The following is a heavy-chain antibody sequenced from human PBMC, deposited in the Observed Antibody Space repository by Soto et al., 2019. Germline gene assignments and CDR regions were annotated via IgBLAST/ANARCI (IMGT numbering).Heavy chain of an antibody. J-gene: IGHJ6*04. Sequence: QVQLVQSGAEVKKPGASVKVSCKASGYTFTSYDINWVRQATGQGLEWMGWMNPNRGNTGYAQKLQGRVTMTRNTSMRTAYMELSSLRSEDTAVYSCARDSFWSGSYSQGVWGKGTPVTVSS. CDR1: GYTFTSYD. D-gene: IGHD3-3*01. CDR2: MNPNRGNT. CDR3: ARDSFWSGSYSQGV. V-gene: IGHV1-8*01.